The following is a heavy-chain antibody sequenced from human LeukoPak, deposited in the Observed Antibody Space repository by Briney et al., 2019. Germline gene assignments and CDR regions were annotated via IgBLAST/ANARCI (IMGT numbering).Heavy chain of an antibody. D-gene: IGHD6-19*01. J-gene: IGHJ4*02. CDR2: INHSGST. CDR3: AGERGEEYSSGWYKTNFFYN. Sequence: ETLSLTCAVYGGSFSGYYWSWIRQPPGKGLEWIGEINHSGSTNYNPSLKSRVTISVDTSKNQISLQLTSVTGADTAVYYCAGERGEEYSSGWYKTNFFYNWGQGIRVTVSS. V-gene: IGHV4-34*01. CDR1: GGSFSGYY.